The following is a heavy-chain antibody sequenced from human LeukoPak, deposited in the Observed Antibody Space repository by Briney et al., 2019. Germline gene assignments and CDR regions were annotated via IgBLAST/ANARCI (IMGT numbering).Heavy chain of an antibody. CDR2: TYFRSKWYY. J-gene: IGHJ4*02. D-gene: IGHD3-16*01. Sequence: SQTLSLTCAISGDRVSSNSAAWVWFRQSPSRGLEWLARTYFRSKWYYDYAVSVRSRIVISPDTSKNQFSLQLNSVAPDDTAVFFCARSAVGGHNDFWGQGTLVTVSS. CDR1: GDRVSSNSAA. V-gene: IGHV6-1*01. CDR3: ARSAVGGHNDF.